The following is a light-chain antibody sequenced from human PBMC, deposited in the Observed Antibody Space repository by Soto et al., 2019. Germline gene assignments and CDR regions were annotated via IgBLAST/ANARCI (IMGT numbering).Light chain of an antibody. J-gene: IGLJ1*01. CDR3: CSYAGSSTYV. V-gene: IGLV2-23*02. Sequence: QSALTQPASVSGSPGQSITISCTGTSSEVGSYNLVSWYQQHPGKAPKVMIYEVSKRPSGVPNRFSGSKSGNTASLTISGPQAEDEADYYCCSYAGSSTYVFGTGTKLTVL. CDR1: SSEVGSYNL. CDR2: EVS.